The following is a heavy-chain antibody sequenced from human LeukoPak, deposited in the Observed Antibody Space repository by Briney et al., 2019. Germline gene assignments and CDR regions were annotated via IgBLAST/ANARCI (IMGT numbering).Heavy chain of an antibody. CDR3: ARAPLLAAAGTRGFDY. CDR2: IKQDGSEK. V-gene: IGHV3-7*01. Sequence: GGSLRLSCAASGFTFSSYWMSWVRQAPGKGLEWVANIKQDGSEKYYVDSVKGRFTISRDNAKNSLYLQMNSLRAEDTAVYYCARAPLLAAAGTRGFDYWGQGTLVTVSS. D-gene: IGHD6-13*01. CDR1: GFTFSSYW. J-gene: IGHJ4*02.